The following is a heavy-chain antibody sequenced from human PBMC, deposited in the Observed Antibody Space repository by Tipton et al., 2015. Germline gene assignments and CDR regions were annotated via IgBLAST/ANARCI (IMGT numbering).Heavy chain of an antibody. CDR2: INWDGSRA. CDR1: GFNFDVYG. D-gene: IGHD6-13*01. V-gene: IGHV3-20*04. J-gene: IGHJ4*02. Sequence: SLRLSCAASGFNFDVYGMSWVRQAPGKGLEWISDINWDGSRAGYADSVKGRFTISRDNAKNSLYLQMNSLRAEDTAVYYCARDGQQPPGVDYWGQGTLVTVSS. CDR3: ARDGQQPPGVDY.